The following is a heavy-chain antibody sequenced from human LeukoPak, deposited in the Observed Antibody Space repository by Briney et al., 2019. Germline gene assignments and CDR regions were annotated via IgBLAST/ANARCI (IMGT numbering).Heavy chain of an antibody. V-gene: IGHV1-69*06. J-gene: IGHJ4*02. CDR1: GGTFSSYA. CDR3: ARAHHQTLRYFDVVMGY. CDR2: IIPIFGTA. D-gene: IGHD3-9*01. Sequence: ASVKVSCTASGGTFSSYAISWVRQAPGQGLEWRGGIIPIFGTANYAQKFQGRVTITADKSTSTAYMELSRLRSEDTAVYYCARAHHQTLRYFDVVMGYWGQGTLVTVSS.